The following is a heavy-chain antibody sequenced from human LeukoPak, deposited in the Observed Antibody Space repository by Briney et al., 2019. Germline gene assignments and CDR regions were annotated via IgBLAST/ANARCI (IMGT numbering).Heavy chain of an antibody. D-gene: IGHD1-26*01. CDR1: GYSFTTYY. CDR2: INPSGDST. V-gene: IGHV1-46*01. Sequence: ASVKVSCKASGYSFTTYYIHWVRQAPGQGLEWMGLINPSGDSTTYAQKFQGRVTLTRDTSTTTVYMELSSLRSEDTAVYYCATSPNIVGATGYRGQGTLVTVSS. CDR3: ATSPNIVGATGY. J-gene: IGHJ4*02.